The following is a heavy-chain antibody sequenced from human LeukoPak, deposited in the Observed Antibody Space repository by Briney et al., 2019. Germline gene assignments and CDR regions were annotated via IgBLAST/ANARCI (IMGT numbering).Heavy chain of an antibody. Sequence: GGSLRLSCAASGFTFSDAWVSWDRQAPGKGLEWIGRIKSETNGGTIDYAAPVNGRFTLSRDDSKHTLDLQMNSLKTEDTGVYYCSAGTGRSDFDYWGQGTLVIVSS. CDR3: SAGTGRSDFDY. CDR2: IKSETNGGTI. J-gene: IGHJ4*02. V-gene: IGHV3-15*01. D-gene: IGHD1-1*01. CDR1: GFTFSDAW.